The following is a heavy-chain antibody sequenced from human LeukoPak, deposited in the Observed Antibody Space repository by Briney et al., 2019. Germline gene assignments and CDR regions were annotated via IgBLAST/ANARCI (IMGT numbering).Heavy chain of an antibody. V-gene: IGHV3-64D*06. CDR2: ISGDGGST. CDR3: VRVPG. D-gene: IGHD2-2*01. J-gene: IGHJ4*02. Sequence: GGSLRLSCSASGFTFSYYVMHWVRQAPGKGLEFVSAISGDGGSTYYADSVKGRLTISRDNSKNTLYLQLTRLRPEDTAIYYCVRVPGWGQGTLVTVSS. CDR1: GFTFSYYV.